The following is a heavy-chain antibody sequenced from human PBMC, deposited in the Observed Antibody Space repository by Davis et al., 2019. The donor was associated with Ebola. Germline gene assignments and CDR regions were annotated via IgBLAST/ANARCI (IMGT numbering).Heavy chain of an antibody. Sequence: GESLKISCAASGLTVSSTYMNWVRQAPGKGLEWVAVLYSGGSAYYADSVRGRFTISRDNSKNTLYLQMNSLRAEDTAVYYCARDGEYCTNGICSTYFDNWGQGTLVTVSS. CDR2: LYSGGSA. V-gene: IGHV3-66*01. CDR1: GLTVSSTY. CDR3: ARDGEYCTNGICSTYFDN. D-gene: IGHD2-8*01. J-gene: IGHJ4*02.